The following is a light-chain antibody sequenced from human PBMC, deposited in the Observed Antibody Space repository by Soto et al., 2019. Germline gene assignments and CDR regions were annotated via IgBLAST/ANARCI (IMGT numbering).Light chain of an antibody. V-gene: IGKV3-20*01. J-gene: IGKJ4*01. CDR3: QQYAYSPLT. Sequence: EIVLTQSPGTLSTSPGEGATLSCRASQTVGRDYLAWYQKKPGQAPRLLVHGASSRATGIPDRFSGSGSGTDFNLTISRLEPEDFAVYFCQQYAYSPLTFGGGTKVDIK. CDR2: GAS. CDR1: QTVGRDY.